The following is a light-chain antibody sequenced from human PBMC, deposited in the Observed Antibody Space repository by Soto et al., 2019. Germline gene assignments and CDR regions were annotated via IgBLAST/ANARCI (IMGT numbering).Light chain of an antibody. V-gene: IGLV2-14*03. CDR2: DVS. CDR1: SSDVGGYDY. J-gene: IGLJ3*02. CDR3: SSYTSSTTLV. Sequence: QSPLTQPASVSGAPGQSTTMSCTGTSSDVGGYDYVSWYQQHPGKAPKLMIYDVSNRPSGVSNRFSGSKSGNMASLTISGLQAEDEADYYCSSYTSSTTLVFGGGTKLTVL.